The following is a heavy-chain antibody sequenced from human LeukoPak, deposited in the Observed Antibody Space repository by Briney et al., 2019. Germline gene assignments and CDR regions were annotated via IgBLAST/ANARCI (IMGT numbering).Heavy chain of an antibody. J-gene: IGHJ4*02. Sequence: SETLSLTCAVYGGSFSGYYWSWIRQPPGEWLEWIGEINHSGSTNYNPSLKSRVTISVDTSKNQFSLKLSSVTAADTAVYYCARAFGAYCTNGVCYHFDYWGQGTLVTVSS. CDR3: ARAFGAYCTNGVCYHFDY. CDR1: GGSFSGYY. CDR2: INHSGST. D-gene: IGHD2-8*01. V-gene: IGHV4-34*01.